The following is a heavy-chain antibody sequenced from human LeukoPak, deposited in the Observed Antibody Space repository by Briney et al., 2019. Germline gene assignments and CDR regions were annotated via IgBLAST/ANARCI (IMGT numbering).Heavy chain of an antibody. D-gene: IGHD1-26*01. CDR3: ARGGPRFDP. J-gene: IGHJ5*02. CDR2: IYYSGST. CDR1: GRSNSSYY. V-gene: IGHV4-59*01. Sequence: SETLSLTCTVSGRSNSSYYWRCTRPPPGRGLEWIGYIYYSGSTNYNPSLKSRVTISVDTSKNQFSLELSSVTAADTAVYYCARGGPRFDPWGQGTLVTVSS.